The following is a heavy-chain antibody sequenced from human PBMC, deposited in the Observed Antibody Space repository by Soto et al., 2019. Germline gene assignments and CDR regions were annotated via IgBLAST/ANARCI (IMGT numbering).Heavy chain of an antibody. V-gene: IGHV4-30-2*01. D-gene: IGHD3-10*01. CDR1: GGSISSGGYS. CDR2: IYHSGST. J-gene: IGHJ6*02. CDR3: ARRGARYYGSGLTPQRRYGMDV. Sequence: QLQLQESGSGLVKPSQTLSLTCAVSGGSISSGGYSWSWIRQPPGKGLEWIGYIYHSGSTYYNPSLKSRVTISVDTSKNQFSLKLSSVTAADTAVYYCARRGARYYGSGLTPQRRYGMDVWGQGTTVTVSS.